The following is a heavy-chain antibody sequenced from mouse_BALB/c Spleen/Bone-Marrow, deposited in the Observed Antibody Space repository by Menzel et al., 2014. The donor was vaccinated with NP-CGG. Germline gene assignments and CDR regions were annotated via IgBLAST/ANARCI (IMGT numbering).Heavy chain of an antibody. J-gene: IGHJ3*01. V-gene: IGHV1-9*01. Sequence: VKLMESGAELMKPGASVKISCKATGYTFSSYWIEWVKQRPGHGLEWIGEILPGSGSTNYNEKFKGKATFTADTSSNTANMQLSSLTSEDSAVYFCARGGYYGSSLFAYWGQGTLVTVSA. CDR2: ILPGSGST. CDR1: GYTFSSYW. CDR3: ARGGYYGSSLFAY. D-gene: IGHD1-1*01.